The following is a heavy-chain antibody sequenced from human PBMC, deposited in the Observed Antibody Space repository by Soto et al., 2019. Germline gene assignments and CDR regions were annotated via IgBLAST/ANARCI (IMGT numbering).Heavy chain of an antibody. CDR1: GFTFGSYG. J-gene: IGHJ5*02. D-gene: IGHD1-7*01. CDR2: IWYDGSNK. V-gene: IGHV3-33*01. Sequence: GGSLRLSCAASGFTFGSYGMHWVRQAPGKGLEWVAVIWYDGSNKYYADSVKGRFTISRDNSKNTLYLQMNSLRAEDTAVYYCARGELQGYNWFDPWGQGTLVTVSS. CDR3: ARGELQGYNWFDP.